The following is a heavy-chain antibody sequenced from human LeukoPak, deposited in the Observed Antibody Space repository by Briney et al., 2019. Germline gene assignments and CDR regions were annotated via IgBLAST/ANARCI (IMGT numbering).Heavy chain of an antibody. CDR1: GFTFSSYS. CDR3: ASEERRSIDWVRRYYYYYMDV. Sequence: GGSLRLSCAASGFTFSSYSMNWVRQAPGKGLEWVSSISSSSSYIYYADSVKGRFTISRDNAKNSLYLQMNSLRAEDTAVYYAASEERRSIDWVRRYYYYYMDVWGKGTTVTVSS. V-gene: IGHV3-21*01. D-gene: IGHD3-9*01. CDR2: ISSSSSYI. J-gene: IGHJ6*03.